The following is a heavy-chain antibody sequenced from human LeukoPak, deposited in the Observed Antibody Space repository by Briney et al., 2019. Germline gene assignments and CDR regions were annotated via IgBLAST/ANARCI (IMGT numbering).Heavy chain of an antibody. CDR2: IWYDGSNK. V-gene: IGHV3-33*01. CDR1: GFTFSNFG. Sequence: GGSLRLSCAASGFTFSNFGMHWVRQAPAKGLEWVALIWYDGSNKYYADSVKGRFTISRDNSKNTLFLQMNSLRAEDTAVYYCARDLSAAEPFDYWGQGTLVTVSS. D-gene: IGHD6-13*01. J-gene: IGHJ4*02. CDR3: ARDLSAAEPFDY.